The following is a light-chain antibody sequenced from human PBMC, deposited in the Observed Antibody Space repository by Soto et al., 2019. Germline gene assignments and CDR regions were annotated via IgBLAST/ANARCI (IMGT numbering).Light chain of an antibody. CDR2: GAS. CDR1: QSLRSSY. J-gene: IGKJ2*01. Sequence: IVLTQSPGTLSLSPGERVTLSCRASQSLRSSYLACYQQKPGQAPRLLIYGASNRATGIPDRFSGSGSGTEFTLTISRLEPEDFAVNYCSKYGSPPLYIVGKGTKLKIK. V-gene: IGKV3-20*01. CDR3: SKYGSPPLYI.